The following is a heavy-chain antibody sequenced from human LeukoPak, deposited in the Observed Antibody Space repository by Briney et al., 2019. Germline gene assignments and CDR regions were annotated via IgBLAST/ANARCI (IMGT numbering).Heavy chain of an antibody. CDR3: ARGRAQKDY. J-gene: IGHJ4*02. CDR2: IYYSGST. CDR1: GGSISSYY. V-gene: IGHV4-59*01. Sequence: SETLSLTCTVSGGSISSYYWSWIRQPPGKGLEWIGYIYYSGSTNYNPSLKSRVTTSVDTSKSQFSLKLSSVTAADTAVYYCARGRAQKDYWGQGTLVTVSS.